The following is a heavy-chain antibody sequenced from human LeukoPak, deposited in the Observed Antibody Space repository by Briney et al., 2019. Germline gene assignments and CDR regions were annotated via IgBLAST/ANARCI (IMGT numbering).Heavy chain of an antibody. J-gene: IGHJ4*02. D-gene: IGHD3-3*01. CDR2: ISGSGGST. CDR3: AKGAARFLEWLFFFDY. Sequence: GGSLRLSCAASGFTFSSYAMNWVRQAPGKGLEWVSAISGSGGSTYYADSVKGRFTISRDNSKNTLYLQMNSLRAEDTAVYYCAKGAARFLEWLFFFDYWGQGTLVTVSS. CDR1: GFTFSSYA. V-gene: IGHV3-23*01.